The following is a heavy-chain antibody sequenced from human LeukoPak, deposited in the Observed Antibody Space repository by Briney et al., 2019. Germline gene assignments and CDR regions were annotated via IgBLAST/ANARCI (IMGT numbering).Heavy chain of an antibody. D-gene: IGHD4-11*01. Sequence: GGSLRLSCAASGSTFSSYEMNWVRQAPGRGLEWVSYISGSGSTIYYADSVKGRFTISRDNAKNSLYLQMNSLRAEDTAVYYCARLTTQVDVWGKGTTVTVSS. CDR1: GSTFSSYE. CDR2: ISGSGSTI. CDR3: ARLTTQVDV. J-gene: IGHJ6*04. V-gene: IGHV3-48*03.